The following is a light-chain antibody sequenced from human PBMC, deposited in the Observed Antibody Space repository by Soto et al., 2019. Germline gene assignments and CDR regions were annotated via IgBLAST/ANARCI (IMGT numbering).Light chain of an antibody. Sequence: EIVLTQSPGTLSLSQGARAPLSCRARQSVSSSYLAWSQQKPGQAPRLLIYCASNRATGIPDRFSGSGSGTEFTLTISSLQSEDFAVYYCQQYNNWPPWTFGQGTKVDI. CDR1: QSVSSSY. CDR3: QQYNNWPPWT. CDR2: CAS. J-gene: IGKJ1*01. V-gene: IGKV3D-15*01.